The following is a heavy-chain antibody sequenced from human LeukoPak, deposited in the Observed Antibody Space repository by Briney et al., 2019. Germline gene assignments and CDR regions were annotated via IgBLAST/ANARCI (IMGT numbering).Heavy chain of an antibody. D-gene: IGHD3-22*01. J-gene: IGHJ4*02. CDR1: GGSISSGNW. Sequence: SETLSLTCAVSGGSISSGNWWSWVRQPPGKGLEWIGEVLHSGSTNYNPSLKCRVTMSVDKSKNQFSLKLSSVTAADTAVYYCATYYDSSGYRFDYWGQGTLVTVSS. V-gene: IGHV4-4*02. CDR2: VLHSGST. CDR3: ATYYDSSGYRFDY.